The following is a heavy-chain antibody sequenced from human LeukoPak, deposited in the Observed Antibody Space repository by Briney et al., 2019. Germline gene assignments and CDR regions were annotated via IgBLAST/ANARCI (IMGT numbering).Heavy chain of an antibody. V-gene: IGHV6-1*01. CDR2: TYYRSKWYN. CDR3: ARGGQGDGYSADEAFDI. J-gene: IGHJ3*02. D-gene: IGHD5-24*01. CDR1: GDSVSTNSAA. Sequence: SQTLSLTCAISGDSVSTNSAAWNWIRQSPSRSLEWLGRTYYRSKWYNDYAGSVKSRITINPDTSKNQVSLQVSSVTAEDTAVYYCARGGQGDGYSADEAFDIWGQGTMVTVSS.